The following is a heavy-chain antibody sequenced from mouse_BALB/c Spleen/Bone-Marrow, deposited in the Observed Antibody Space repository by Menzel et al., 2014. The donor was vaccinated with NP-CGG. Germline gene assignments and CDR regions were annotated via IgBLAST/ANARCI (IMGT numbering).Heavy chain of an antibody. J-gene: IGHJ4*01. CDR3: AREGGYYDAMDY. D-gene: IGHD2-2*01. V-gene: IGHV1S29*02. Sequence: VQLQQSGPELVKPGASVKISCKASGYTFTDYNMQWVKQSHGKSLEWIGYIYPYNGGTGYNQKFRSKATLTVDSSSSTAYMELRSPTSEDSAVYYCAREGGYYDAMDYWGQGTSATVSS. CDR2: IYPYNGGT. CDR1: GYTFTDYN.